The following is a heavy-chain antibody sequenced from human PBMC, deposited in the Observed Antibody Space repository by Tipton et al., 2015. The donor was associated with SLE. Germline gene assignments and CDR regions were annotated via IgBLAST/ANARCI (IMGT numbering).Heavy chain of an antibody. CDR1: GYSISSGSYY. D-gene: IGHD3-3*01. Sequence: TLSLTCAVSGYSISSGSYYWSWFRQPAGKGLEWIGRIYTSGSTNYNPSLKSRVTISVDTSKNQFSLKLSSVTAADTAVYYCARLPLRPPFDYWGQGTLVTVSS. CDR3: ARLPLRPPFDY. V-gene: IGHV4-61*02. CDR2: IYTSGST. J-gene: IGHJ4*02.